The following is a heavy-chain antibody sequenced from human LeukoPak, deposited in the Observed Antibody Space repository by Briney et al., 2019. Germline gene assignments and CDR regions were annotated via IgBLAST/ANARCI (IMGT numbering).Heavy chain of an antibody. CDR1: GGSISSSSYY. V-gene: IGHV4-39*01. Sequence: SETLSLTCTVSGGSISSSSYYWGWIRQPPGKGLEWIGSIFYSGSTYYNPSLKSRVTMSVDTSKNQFSLKLSSVTAADTAVYHCARQGPSLGYCSSTSCYTRFDPWGQGTLVTVSS. CDR2: IFYSGST. D-gene: IGHD2-2*02. J-gene: IGHJ5*02. CDR3: ARQGPSLGYCSSTSCYTRFDP.